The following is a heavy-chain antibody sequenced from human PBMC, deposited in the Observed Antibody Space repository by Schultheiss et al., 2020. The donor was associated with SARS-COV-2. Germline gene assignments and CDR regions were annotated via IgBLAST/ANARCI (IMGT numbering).Heavy chain of an antibody. CDR2: ISYDGSNK. Sequence: GGSLRLSCAASGFTFSDYYMSWVRQAPGKGLEWVAVISYDGSNKYYADSVKGRFTISRDNSKNTLYLQMNSLRAEDTAVYYCAKVPRGSYYGMDVWGQGTTVTVSS. J-gene: IGHJ6*02. D-gene: IGHD1-26*01. CDR1: GFTFSDYY. CDR3: AKVPRGSYYGMDV. V-gene: IGHV3-30*18.